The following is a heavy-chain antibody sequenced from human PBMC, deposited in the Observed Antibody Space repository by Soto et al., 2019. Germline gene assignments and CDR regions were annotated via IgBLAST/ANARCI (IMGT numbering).Heavy chain of an antibody. J-gene: IGHJ6*02. D-gene: IGHD5-18*01. Sequence: TLSLTCPVSGGSISRYYWSWIRQPPGKGLEWIGYIYSSGSPNYNPSLKSRVTISVDTSKNQFSLKLYSVTAADTAVYYCARSGYRYGFYYYGMDLWGQGTTVTVSS. CDR2: IYSSGSP. V-gene: IGHV4-4*08. CDR1: GGSISRYY. CDR3: ARSGYRYGFYYYGMDL.